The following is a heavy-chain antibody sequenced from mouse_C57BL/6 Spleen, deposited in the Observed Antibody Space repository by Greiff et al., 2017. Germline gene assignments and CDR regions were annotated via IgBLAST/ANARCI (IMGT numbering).Heavy chain of an antibody. V-gene: IGHV1-50*01. CDR1: GYTFTSYW. Sequence: QVQLQQPGAELVKPGASVKLSCKASGYTFTSYWMQWVKQRPGQGLEWIGEIDPSDSSTNYNQKFKGKATLTVDTSSSTAYMQLSSLTAEDSAVYYCAREGFAYWGQGTLVTVSA. CDR3: AREGFAY. CDR2: IDPSDSST. J-gene: IGHJ3*01.